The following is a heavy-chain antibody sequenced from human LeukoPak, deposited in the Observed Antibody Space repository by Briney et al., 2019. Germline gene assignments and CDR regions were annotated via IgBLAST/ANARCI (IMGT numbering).Heavy chain of an antibody. CDR2: ISGSGGST. V-gene: IGHV3-23*01. CDR3: ARDRSSGYDSLDY. Sequence: PGGSLRLSCAASGFTLSSYAMSWVRQAPGKGLEWVSAISGSGGSTYYADSVKGRFTISRDNSKNTLYLQMNSLRAEDTAVYYCARDRSSGYDSLDYWGQGTLVTVSS. J-gene: IGHJ4*02. CDR1: GFTLSSYA. D-gene: IGHD5-12*01.